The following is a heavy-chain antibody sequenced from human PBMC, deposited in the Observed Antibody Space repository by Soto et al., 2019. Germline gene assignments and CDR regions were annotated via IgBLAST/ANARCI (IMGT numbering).Heavy chain of an antibody. CDR3: TSGRGYNILTGYYPYFDY. V-gene: IGHV3-9*01. D-gene: IGHD3-9*01. CDR2: ISWNSGSI. J-gene: IGHJ4*02. Sequence: EVQLVESGGGLVQPGRSLRLSCAVSGFTFDDYAMHWVRQAPGKGLEWVSGISWNSGSIGYADTVRGRFTISRDNAKHSLYLQMNSLRAEDTALYYCTSGRGYNILTGYYPYFDYWGQGTLVTVSS. CDR1: GFTFDDYA.